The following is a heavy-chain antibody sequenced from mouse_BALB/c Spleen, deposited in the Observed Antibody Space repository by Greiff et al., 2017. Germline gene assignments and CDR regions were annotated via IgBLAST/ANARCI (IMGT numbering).Heavy chain of an antibody. Sequence: EVKLMESGGGLVQPGGSLRLSCAPSGFTFTDYYMSWVRQPPGKALEWLGFIRNKANGYTTEYSASVKGRFTISRDNSQSILYLQMNTLRAEDSATYYCARGGARATWFAYWGQGTLVTVSA. V-gene: IGHV7-3*02. CDR2: IRNKANGYTT. CDR1: GFTFTDYY. CDR3: ARGGARATWFAY. J-gene: IGHJ3*01. D-gene: IGHD3-1*01.